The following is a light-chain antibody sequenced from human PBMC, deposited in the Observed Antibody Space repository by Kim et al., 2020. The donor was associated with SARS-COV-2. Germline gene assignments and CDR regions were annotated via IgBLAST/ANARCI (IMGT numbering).Light chain of an antibody. J-gene: IGLJ2*01. CDR1: SSYVGSYNY. V-gene: IGLV2-11*03. CDR2: DVS. Sequence: GQSVTISCTGNSSYVGSYNYVAGYQQHPGKAPKVMIYDVSKRPSGVPDRFSGSKSGNTASLTISGLQADDEADYYCCSYAGTFTSLFGGGTQLTVL. CDR3: CSYAGTFTSL.